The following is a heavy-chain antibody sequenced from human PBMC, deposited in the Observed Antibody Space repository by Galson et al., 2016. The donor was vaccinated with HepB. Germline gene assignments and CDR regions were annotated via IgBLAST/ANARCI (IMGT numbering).Heavy chain of an antibody. Sequence: SLRVSCKASGGTFISYALNWVRQAPGQGLEWMGGIIPTFGTPNYAHNFQGRLTITADKSTSLTYMELSSLRSEDTAMYYCARGQHYYASGSYFQGDAFEIWGLGTTVIVSS. D-gene: IGHD3-10*01. CDR2: IIPTFGTP. V-gene: IGHV1-69*06. CDR3: ARGQHYYASGSYFQGDAFEI. J-gene: IGHJ3*02. CDR1: GGTFISYA.